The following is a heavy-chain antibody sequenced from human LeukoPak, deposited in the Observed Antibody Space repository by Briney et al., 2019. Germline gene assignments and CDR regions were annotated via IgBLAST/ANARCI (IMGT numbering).Heavy chain of an antibody. CDR1: GFTFSTYW. J-gene: IGHJ4*02. CDR2: INSDGSST. Sequence: PGGSLRLSCEASGFTFSTYWIHWVRQAPGKGLVWVSRINSDGSSTTYADSVKGRFTISRDNAKNTLYLQMNSLRAEDTAVYYCARDDVGRYSSSTFDYWGQGTLVTVSS. V-gene: IGHV3-74*01. CDR3: ARDDVGRYSSSTFDY. D-gene: IGHD6-6*01.